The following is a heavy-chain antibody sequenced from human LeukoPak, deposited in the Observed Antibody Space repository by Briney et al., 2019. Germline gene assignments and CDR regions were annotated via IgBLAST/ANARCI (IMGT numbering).Heavy chain of an antibody. D-gene: IGHD3-22*01. J-gene: IGHJ4*02. V-gene: IGHV3-23*01. CDR2: ISGSGGST. CDR1: GFTFSSYA. CDR3: ARDFDYDSSGAFDY. Sequence: PGGSLRLSCAASGFTFSSYAMSWVRQAPGKGLEWVSAISGSGGSTYYADSVKGRFTISRDNSKNTLYLEMNSLRAEDTAVYYCARDFDYDSSGAFDYWGQGTLVTVSS.